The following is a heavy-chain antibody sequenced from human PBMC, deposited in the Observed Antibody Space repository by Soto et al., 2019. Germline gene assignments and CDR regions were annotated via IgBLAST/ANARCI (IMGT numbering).Heavy chain of an antibody. CDR1: GFTFSNAW. D-gene: IGHD1-7*01. Sequence: EVQLVESGGGLVKPGGSLRLSCAAAGFTFSNAWMSWVRQAPGKGLEWVGRIKSKTDGGTTDYAAPVKGRFTISRDDSKNTLYLQMNSLKTEDTAVYYCPTDPPTGTTFPGSIWGQGTMVTVSS. CDR3: PTDPPTGTTFPGSI. CDR2: IKSKTDGGTT. J-gene: IGHJ3*02. V-gene: IGHV3-15*01.